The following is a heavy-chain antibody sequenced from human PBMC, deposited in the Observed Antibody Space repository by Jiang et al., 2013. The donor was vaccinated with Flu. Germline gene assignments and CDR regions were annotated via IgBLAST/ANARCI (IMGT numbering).Heavy chain of an antibody. Sequence: KPTQTLTLTCTFSGFSLSTSGMRVSWIRQPPGKALEWLARIDWDDDKFYSTSLKTRLTISKDTSKNQVVLTMTNMDPVDTATYYCARTTYYYDSSGYYYGVYFDYWGQGTLVTVSS. CDR1: GFSLSTSGMR. D-gene: IGHD3-22*01. V-gene: IGHV2-70*04. CDR3: ARTTYYYDSSGYYYGVYFDY. J-gene: IGHJ4*02. CDR2: IDWDDDK.